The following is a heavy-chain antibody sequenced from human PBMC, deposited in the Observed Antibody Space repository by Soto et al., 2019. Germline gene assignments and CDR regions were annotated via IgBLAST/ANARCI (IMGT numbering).Heavy chain of an antibody. D-gene: IGHD2-8*02. V-gene: IGHV4-4*07. CDR2: FSLSGTT. CDR3: ARGMTPPGAPAWYYFDS. J-gene: IGHJ4*02. Sequence: TSETLALTCSVSGASIAGRSYWSWIRQPAGKGLEWIGRFSLSGTTNYSPSLRSRVTMSADVSKNQFSLRLTSVTAADTALYYCARGMTPPGAPAWYYFDSWGQGTLVTSPQ. CDR1: GASIAGRSY.